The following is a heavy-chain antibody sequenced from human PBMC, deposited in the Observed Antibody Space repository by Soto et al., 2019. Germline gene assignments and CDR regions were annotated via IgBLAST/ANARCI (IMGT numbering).Heavy chain of an antibody. D-gene: IGHD6-19*01. Sequence: QLGGSLRLSCAASGFTFSSYAMSWVRQAPGKGLEWVSAISGSGGSTYYADSVKGRFTISRDNSKNTLYLQMNSLRAEDTAVYYCAKGNTVAGTNFDYWGQGTLVTVSS. CDR2: ISGSGGST. CDR1: GFTFSSYA. V-gene: IGHV3-23*01. J-gene: IGHJ4*02. CDR3: AKGNTVAGTNFDY.